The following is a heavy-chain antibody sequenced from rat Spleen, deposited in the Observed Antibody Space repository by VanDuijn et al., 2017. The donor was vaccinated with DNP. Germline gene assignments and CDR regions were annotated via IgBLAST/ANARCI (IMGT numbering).Heavy chain of an antibody. D-gene: IGHD1-3*01. J-gene: IGHJ4*01. CDR3: ASTLVNYGTYGYYAMDA. Sequence: QVQLKESGPGLVQPSQTLSLTCTVSGFSLTNYHVHWVRQPPGKGLEWMGRVQSDGNTDYNSVLKSRLSISRDTSNSQVFLKMNRLQTEATATYYCASTLVNYGTYGYYAMDAWGQGTSVTVSS. CDR1: GFSLTNYH. CDR2: VQSDGNT. V-gene: IGHV2-27*01.